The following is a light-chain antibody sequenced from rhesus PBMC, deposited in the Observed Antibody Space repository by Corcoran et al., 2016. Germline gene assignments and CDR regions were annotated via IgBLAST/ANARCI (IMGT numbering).Light chain of an antibody. J-gene: IGKJ1*01. CDR3: LQHSNWPWT. CDR1: QSVSSH. CDR2: GTS. V-gene: IGKV3-24*01. Sequence: EIVMTQSPATLSLSPGERATLSCRAGQSVSSHLAWYQQQPGQAPRLLIYGTSSSATGIPDRFSGSGAGTDYTLTISSLEPEDVAVDYCLQHSNWPWTFGQGTKVEFK.